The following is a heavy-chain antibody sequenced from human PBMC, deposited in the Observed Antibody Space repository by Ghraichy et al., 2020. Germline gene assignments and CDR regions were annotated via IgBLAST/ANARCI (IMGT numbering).Heavy chain of an antibody. D-gene: IGHD2-15*01. Sequence: ETLSLTCAASGLTFSSFGMSWVRHAPGKGPEWVSAISSSGDSTFYADSVNGRFTVSRDNSTNTLYLQMNSLRVEDTAVFYCAKIGSLGYWYVDIWCRGTLVTVSS. CDR2: ISSSGDST. V-gene: IGHV3-23*01. J-gene: IGHJ2*01. CDR1: GLTFSSFG. CDR3: AKIGSLGYWYVDI.